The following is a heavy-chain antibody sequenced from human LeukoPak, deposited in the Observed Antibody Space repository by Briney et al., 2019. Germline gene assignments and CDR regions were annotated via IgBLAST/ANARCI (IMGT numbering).Heavy chain of an antibody. CDR3: AKPGDYGDYLAS. Sequence: PGGSLRPSCAASGFTFSSYAMSWVRQAPGKGLEWVSAISGSGGSTYYADSVKGRFTISRDNSKNTLYLQMNSLRAEDTAVYYCAKPGDYGDYLASWGQGTLVTVSS. CDR1: GFTFSSYA. V-gene: IGHV3-23*01. D-gene: IGHD4-17*01. J-gene: IGHJ4*02. CDR2: ISGSGGST.